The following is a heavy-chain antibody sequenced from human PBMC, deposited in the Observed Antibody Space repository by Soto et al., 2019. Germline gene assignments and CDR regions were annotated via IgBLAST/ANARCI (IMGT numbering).Heavy chain of an antibody. CDR3: ARDHIVVVPAAIGYYGMDV. D-gene: IGHD2-2*02. V-gene: IGHV3-21*01. CDR2: ISSSSSYI. Sequence: GGSLRLSCAASGFTFSSYSMNWVRQAPGKGLEWVSSISSSSSYIYYADSVKGRFTISRDNAKNSLYLQMNSLRAEDTAVYYCARDHIVVVPAAIGYYGMDVWGQGTTVTVSS. J-gene: IGHJ6*02. CDR1: GFTFSSYS.